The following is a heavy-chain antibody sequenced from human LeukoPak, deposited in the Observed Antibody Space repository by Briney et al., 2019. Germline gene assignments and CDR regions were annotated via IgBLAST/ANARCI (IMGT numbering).Heavy chain of an antibody. Sequence: ASVKVSCKASGYIFTGYYMHWVRQAPGQGLEWMGWINPNSGGTNYAQKFQGRVTMTRDTSTSTVYMELSSLRSEDTAVYYCARELAVAGSWLGYWGQGTLVTVSS. J-gene: IGHJ4*02. D-gene: IGHD6-19*01. CDR2: INPNSGGT. CDR1: GYIFTGYY. CDR3: ARELAVAGSWLGY. V-gene: IGHV1-2*02.